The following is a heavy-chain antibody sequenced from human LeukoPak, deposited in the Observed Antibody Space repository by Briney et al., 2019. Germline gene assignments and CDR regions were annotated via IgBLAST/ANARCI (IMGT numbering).Heavy chain of an antibody. CDR2: ISGSDGST. D-gene: IGHD2-15*01. Sequence: PGGSLRLSCTASGFTFSNYAMSWVRQAPGKGLEGVSTISGSDGSTYYADSVKGRFTISRENSKNTLYLQMNSLRVEDTAIYYCAKGRGYCTGGSCYSDYWGQGTLVTVSS. CDR1: GFTFSNYA. CDR3: AKGRGYCTGGSCYSDY. V-gene: IGHV3-23*01. J-gene: IGHJ4*02.